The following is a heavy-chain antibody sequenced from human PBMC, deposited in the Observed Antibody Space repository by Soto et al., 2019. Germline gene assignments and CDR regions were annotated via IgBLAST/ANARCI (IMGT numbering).Heavy chain of an antibody. CDR1: GGTFSSYA. D-gene: IGHD3-22*01. CDR2: IIPIFGTA. J-gene: IGHJ4*02. CDR3: ARERDYYDSSGYYPFDY. V-gene: IGHV1-69*13. Sequence: GASVKVSCKASGGTFSSYAISWVRQAPGQGLEWMGGIIPIFGTANYAQKFQGRVTITADESTSTAYMELSSLRSEDTAVYYCARERDYYDSSGYYPFDYWGQGTLVTVSS.